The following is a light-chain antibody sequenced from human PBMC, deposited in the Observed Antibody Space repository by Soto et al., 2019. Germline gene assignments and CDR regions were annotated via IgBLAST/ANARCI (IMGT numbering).Light chain of an antibody. V-gene: IGKV3-11*01. Sequence: EVVLTQSPATLSLSPGERVTLSCRASQSVSTFVAWYQHKPGQAPRPLIYDTFKRATGVPDRFSGGGSETDFTLTISSLEPEDFAVYYCQQRARWPMPFAQGTRLE. J-gene: IGKJ5*01. CDR1: QSVSTF. CDR2: DTF. CDR3: QQRARWPMP.